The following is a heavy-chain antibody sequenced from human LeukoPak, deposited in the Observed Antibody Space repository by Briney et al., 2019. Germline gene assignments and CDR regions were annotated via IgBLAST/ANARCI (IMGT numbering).Heavy chain of an antibody. J-gene: IGHJ5*02. CDR3: ARHGVGGYNWFDP. CDR2: IYYSGST. Sequence: KASETLSLTCTVSGGSISSSSYYWGWIRQPPGKGLEWIGSIYYSGSTYYNPSLKSRVTISVDTSKNQFSLKLSSVTAADTAVYYCARHGVGGYNWFDPWGQGTLVTVSS. CDR1: GGSISSSSYY. V-gene: IGHV4-39*01. D-gene: IGHD4-23*01.